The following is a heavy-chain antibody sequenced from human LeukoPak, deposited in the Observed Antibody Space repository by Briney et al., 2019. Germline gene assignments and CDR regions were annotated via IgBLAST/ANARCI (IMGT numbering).Heavy chain of an antibody. V-gene: IGHV3-21*01. J-gene: IGHJ5*02. CDR1: GFTFSSYS. CDR2: ISSSSSYI. CDR3: ARGQVTTTPHWFDP. D-gene: IGHD4-17*01. Sequence: GGSLRLSCAASGFTFSSYSMNWVRQAPGEGLEWVSSISSSSSYIYYADSVKGRFTISRDNAKNSLYLQMNSLRAEDTAVYYCARGQVTTTPHWFDPWGQGTLVTVSS.